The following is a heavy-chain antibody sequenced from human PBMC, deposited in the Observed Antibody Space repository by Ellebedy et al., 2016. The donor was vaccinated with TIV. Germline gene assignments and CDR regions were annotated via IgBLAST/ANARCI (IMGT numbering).Heavy chain of an antibody. CDR2: INHSGST. J-gene: IGHJ4*02. CDR1: GGSFSGYY. V-gene: IGHV4-34*01. D-gene: IGHD2-2*01. CDR3: ARGRQLRRRSYFDY. Sequence: SETLSLXXAVYGGSFSGYYWSWIRQPPGKGLEWIGEINHSGSTNYNPSLKSRVTISVDTSKNQFSLKLSSVTAADTAVYYCARGRQLRRRSYFDYWGQGTLVTVSS.